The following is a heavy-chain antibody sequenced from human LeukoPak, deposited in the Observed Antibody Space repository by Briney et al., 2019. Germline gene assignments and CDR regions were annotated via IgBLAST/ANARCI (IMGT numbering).Heavy chain of an antibody. CDR2: IIPIFGTA. D-gene: IGHD2-2*01. J-gene: IGHJ6*04. V-gene: IGHV1-69*06. CDR3: AGSVPAAMEGYYYYYGMDV. CDR1: GGTFSSYA. Sequence: GASVKVSCKASGGTFSSYAISWVRQAPGQGLEWMGGIIPIFGTANYAQKFQGRVTITADKSTSTAYMELSSLRSEDTAVYYCAGSVPAAMEGYYYYYGMDVWGKGTTVTVSS.